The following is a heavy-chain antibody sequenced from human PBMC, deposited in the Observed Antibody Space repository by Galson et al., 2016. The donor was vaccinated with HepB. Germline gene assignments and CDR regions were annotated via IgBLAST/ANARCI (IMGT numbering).Heavy chain of an antibody. J-gene: IGHJ4*02. V-gene: IGHV3-48*02. CDR2: IRGGNTNT. Sequence: SLRLSCAASGFTFSTYSMNWVRQAPGKGLEWIAYIRGGNTNTDYAVSVKGRFTISRDDATNSLFLQINSLRDEDTAIYYCARDHDWAFDYWGQGTLVSVSS. CDR3: ARDHDWAFDY. CDR1: GFTFSTYS. D-gene: IGHD3-9*01.